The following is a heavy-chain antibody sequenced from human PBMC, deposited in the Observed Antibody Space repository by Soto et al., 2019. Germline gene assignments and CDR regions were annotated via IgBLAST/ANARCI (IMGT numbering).Heavy chain of an antibody. CDR1: GGSITSGGSY. Sequence: SLTCTVSGGSITSGGSYWSWIRQHPGKGLEWIGDIYYSGSTYYNPSLKSRVTISVDTSKNQFSLKLSSVTAADTALYYCARDRSGYSDFDYWGQGTLVTVSS. CDR3: ARDRSGYSDFDY. V-gene: IGHV4-31*03. D-gene: IGHD3-3*01. J-gene: IGHJ4*02. CDR2: IYYSGST.